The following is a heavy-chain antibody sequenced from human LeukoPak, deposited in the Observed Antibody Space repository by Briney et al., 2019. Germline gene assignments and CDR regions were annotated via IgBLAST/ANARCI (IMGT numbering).Heavy chain of an antibody. D-gene: IGHD3-22*01. CDR3: ARDEYYDSSGYYFKGFDP. Sequence: SGTLSLTCVVSGGSISSSNWWSWVRQPPGKGLEWIGYIYYSGSTNYNPSLKSRVTISVDTSKNQFSLELSSVTAADTAVYYCARDEYYDSSGYYFKGFDPWGQGTLVTVSS. V-gene: IGHV4-4*02. CDR2: IYYSGST. CDR1: GGSISSSNW. J-gene: IGHJ5*02.